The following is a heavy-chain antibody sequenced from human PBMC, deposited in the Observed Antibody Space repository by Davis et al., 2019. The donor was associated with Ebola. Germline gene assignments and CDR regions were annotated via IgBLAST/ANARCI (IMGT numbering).Heavy chain of an antibody. CDR2: INHSGST. CDR1: GFTFSDYY. CDR3: ARGSSYSRFDY. D-gene: IGHD1-26*01. J-gene: IGHJ4*02. Sequence: MPGGSLRLSCAASGFTFSDYYMSWIRQPPGKGLEWIGEINHSGSTNYNPSLKSRVTISVDTSKNQFSLKLSSVTAADTAVYYCARGSSYSRFDYWGQGTLVTVSS. V-gene: IGHV4-34*01.